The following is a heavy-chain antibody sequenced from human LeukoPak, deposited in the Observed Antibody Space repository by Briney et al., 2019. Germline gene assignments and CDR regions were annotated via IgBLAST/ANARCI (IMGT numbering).Heavy chain of an antibody. V-gene: IGHV3-23*01. CDR1: GFTFSSYG. Sequence: GGTLGLSCAASGFTFSSYGMSWVRQAPGKGLEWVSAISGSGGSTYYVDSVKGRFTISRDNSKNTRYLQMNSLRAEDTAVYYCAKTYYYDSSGYLERVPFDYWGQGTLVTVSS. CDR2: ISGSGGST. CDR3: AKTYYYDSSGYLERVPFDY. J-gene: IGHJ4*02. D-gene: IGHD3-22*01.